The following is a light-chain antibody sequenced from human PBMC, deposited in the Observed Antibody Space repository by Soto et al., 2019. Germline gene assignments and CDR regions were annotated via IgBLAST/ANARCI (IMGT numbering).Light chain of an antibody. CDR1: SSDVGAYNY. J-gene: IGLJ1*01. V-gene: IGLV2-14*01. Sequence: QSVLAQPASVSGSPGQSITISCAGTSSDVGAYNYVSWYQLHPGKAPKLIISEVTNRPSGVSSRFSGSKSANTASLTISGLRAEDEADYYSSSYTRGSTQVFGTGTKVTV. CDR2: EVT. CDR3: SSYTRGSTQV.